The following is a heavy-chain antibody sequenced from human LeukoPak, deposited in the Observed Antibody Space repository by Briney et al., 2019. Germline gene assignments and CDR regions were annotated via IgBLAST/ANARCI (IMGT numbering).Heavy chain of an antibody. Sequence: GGSLRLSCAASGFTFSSYSMNWVRQAPGKGLEWVSYISSSSSTIYYADSVKGRFTISRDNSKNTLFLQMNSLRAEDTAVYYCAKDSVAAALLARVSRRSHYFDYWGQGTLVTVSS. D-gene: IGHD2-15*01. CDR1: GFTFSSYS. CDR3: AKDSVAAALLARVSRRSHYFDY. V-gene: IGHV3-48*01. J-gene: IGHJ4*02. CDR2: ISSSSSTI.